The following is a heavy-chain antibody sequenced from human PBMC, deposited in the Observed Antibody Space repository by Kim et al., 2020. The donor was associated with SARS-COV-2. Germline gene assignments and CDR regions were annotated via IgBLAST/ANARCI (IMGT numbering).Heavy chain of an antibody. V-gene: IGHV1-69*04. Sequence: SVKVSCKASGGTFSSYAISWVRQAPGQGLEWMGRIIPILGIANYAQKFQGRVTITADKSTSTAYMELSSLRSEDTAVYYCASPELPDHSGSYAEGAFDIWGQGTMVTVSS. J-gene: IGHJ3*02. CDR1: GGTFSSYA. D-gene: IGHD1-26*01. CDR3: ASPELPDHSGSYAEGAFDI. CDR2: IIPILGIA.